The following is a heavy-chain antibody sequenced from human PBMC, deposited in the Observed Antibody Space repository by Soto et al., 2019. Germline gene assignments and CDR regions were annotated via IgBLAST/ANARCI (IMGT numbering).Heavy chain of an antibody. Sequence: PSETLSLTCTVSGGSISDSTYYWGWIRQSPGKGLEWLGSVFHSGSTHYNPSLKSRVSIAVDTSKSQLSLKLRSVTAADTAVFYCARIRGRGGPCYFDYWGQGNLVTVSS. CDR3: ARIRGRGGPCYFDY. V-gene: IGHV4-39*01. CDR2: VFHSGST. CDR1: GGSISDSTYY. J-gene: IGHJ4*02. D-gene: IGHD3-10*01.